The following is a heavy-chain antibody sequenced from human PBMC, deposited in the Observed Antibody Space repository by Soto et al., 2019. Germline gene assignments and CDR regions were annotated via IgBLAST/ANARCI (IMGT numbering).Heavy chain of an antibody. Sequence: PSVTLSLTCAVYGGSFSGYYWSWIRQPPGKGLEWIGEINHSGSTNYNPSLKSRVTISVDTSKNQFSLKLSSVTAADTAVYYCARGSLSYYYYYGMDVWGQGTTVTVSS. D-gene: IGHD1-26*01. CDR3: ARGSLSYYYYYGMDV. V-gene: IGHV4-34*01. J-gene: IGHJ6*02. CDR2: INHSGST. CDR1: GGSFSGYY.